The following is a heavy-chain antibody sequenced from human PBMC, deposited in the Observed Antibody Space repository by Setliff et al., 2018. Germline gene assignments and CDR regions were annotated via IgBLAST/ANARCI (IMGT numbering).Heavy chain of an antibody. CDR1: GFTFTNTW. J-gene: IGHJ4*02. CDR3: ARYGYYYDSSAYYPVDK. V-gene: IGHV3-7*01. Sequence: PGGSLRLSCAASGFTFTNTWMSWVRQAPGKGLEWVANIKQDGSEKYYVDSVKGRFTISRDNAKNSLYLQMNSLRAEDTAVYYCARYGYYYDSSAYYPVDKWGQGTLVTVSS. CDR2: IKQDGSEK. D-gene: IGHD3-22*01.